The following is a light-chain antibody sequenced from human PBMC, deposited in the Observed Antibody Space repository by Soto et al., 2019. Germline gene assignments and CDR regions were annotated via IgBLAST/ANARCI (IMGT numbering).Light chain of an antibody. CDR1: QNINAF. CDR3: QQYSTYPLT. CDR2: KAS. V-gene: IGKV1-5*03. Sequence: DIQLTQSPSTLSASVGDRVTITCRASQNINAFLAWYQQKPGKAPKLLMYKASTLISGVPSRFSGDESGTDFTLTIASLLPDDFATYYCQQYSTYPLTFGGGTKVDI. J-gene: IGKJ4*01.